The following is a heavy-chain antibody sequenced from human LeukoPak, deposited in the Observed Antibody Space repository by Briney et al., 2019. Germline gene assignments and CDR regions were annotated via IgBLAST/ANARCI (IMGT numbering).Heavy chain of an antibody. CDR3: ARATVGASTGDY. V-gene: IGHV1-8*03. D-gene: IGHD1-26*01. Sequence: ASVKVSCKASGYTFTSYDINWVRQATGQGLEWMGWMNPNSGNTGYAQKFQGRVTITRNTSISTACMELSSLRSEDTAVYYCARATVGASTGDYWGQGTLATVSS. CDR1: GYTFTSYD. J-gene: IGHJ4*02. CDR2: MNPNSGNT.